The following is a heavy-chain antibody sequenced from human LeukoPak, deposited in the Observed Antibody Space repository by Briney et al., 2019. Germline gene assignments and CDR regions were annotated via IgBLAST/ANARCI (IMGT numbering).Heavy chain of an antibody. J-gene: IGHJ4*02. CDR2: INPNSGGT. CDR1: GYTFTGYY. Sequence: ASVKVSCKASGYTFTGYYMHWVRQAPGQGLEWMGWINPNSGGTNYAQKFQGRVTITRNTSISTAYMELSSLRSEDTAVYYCARGLGTRWGQGTLVTVSS. D-gene: IGHD3-10*01. V-gene: IGHV1-2*02. CDR3: ARGLGTR.